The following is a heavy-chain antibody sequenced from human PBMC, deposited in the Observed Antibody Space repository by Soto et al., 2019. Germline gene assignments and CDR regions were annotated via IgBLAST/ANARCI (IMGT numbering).Heavy chain of an antibody. V-gene: IGHV4-4*02. D-gene: IGHD5-18*01. J-gene: IGHJ4*02. Sequence: PSETLSLTCAVSGGSISSNNWWSWVRQPPGKGLEWIGEISHSGSTNYNPSLKNRVTISVDKSKNQVSLKLSSVTAADTALYYCAARAGLWLLGYWGQGTLVTVSS. CDR2: ISHSGST. CDR3: AARAGLWLLGY. CDR1: GGSISSNNW.